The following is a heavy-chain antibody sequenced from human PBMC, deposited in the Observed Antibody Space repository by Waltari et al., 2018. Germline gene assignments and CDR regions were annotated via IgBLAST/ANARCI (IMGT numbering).Heavy chain of an antibody. D-gene: IGHD4-17*01. CDR2: IYSDGRT. Sequence: QVQLQESGPGLVRPSETLSLTCTVSGASMSRYFWSWIRQPAGKGLEWIGRIYSDGRTNSNPSLKSRVTMSLDTSNNQFSLKLSSVTAADTAVYYCARAPRPMTTVTRYNDLDYYHYMDVWGKGTTVTVSS. CDR3: ARAPRPMTTVTRYNDLDYYHYMDV. CDR1: GASMSRYF. J-gene: IGHJ6*03. V-gene: IGHV4-4*07.